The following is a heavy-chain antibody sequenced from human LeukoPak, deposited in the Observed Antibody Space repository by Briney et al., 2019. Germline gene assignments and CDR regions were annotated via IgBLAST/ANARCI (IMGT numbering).Heavy chain of an antibody. CDR1: AYSISSSYY. Sequence: SETLSLTCAVSAYSISSSYYWGWIRQAPGKGLEWIGNIHHTGTTYYNPSLKSRVTISLDASKNQSSLRLPSVTAADTAVYYCARDLSGGTFDYWGQGTLVTVSS. CDR3: ARDLSGGTFDY. J-gene: IGHJ4*02. CDR2: IHHTGTT. D-gene: IGHD1-1*01. V-gene: IGHV4-38-2*02.